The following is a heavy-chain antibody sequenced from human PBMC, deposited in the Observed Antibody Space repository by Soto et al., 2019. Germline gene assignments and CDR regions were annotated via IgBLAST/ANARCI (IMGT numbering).Heavy chain of an antibody. Sequence: SETLSLTCTVSGGSISSSSYYWGWFRQPPGKGLEWIASIYFSGSTYYNPSLKSRVTLSVDTSKSQFSLKLSSVTAADTAVYYCARQGFGPLHGLVDVWGQGTTVT. CDR1: GGSISSSSYY. D-gene: IGHD3-10*01. J-gene: IGHJ6*02. CDR2: IYFSGST. V-gene: IGHV4-39*01. CDR3: ARQGFGPLHGLVDV.